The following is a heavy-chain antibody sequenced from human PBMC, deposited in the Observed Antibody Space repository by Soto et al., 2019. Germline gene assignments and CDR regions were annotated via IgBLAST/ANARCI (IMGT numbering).Heavy chain of an antibody. CDR2: ISYDGSNK. J-gene: IGHJ4*02. Sequence: PGGSLRLSCAASGFTFSIYDMHWVRQAPGEGLEWVAVISYDGSNKYYRDSVKGRFTISRDNSKNTLYLQMNSLRVEDTAVYYCAKGSYSGTYSDFDYWGQGTLVTVSS. D-gene: IGHD1-26*01. CDR3: AKGSYSGTYSDFDY. CDR1: GFTFSIYD. V-gene: IGHV3-30*18.